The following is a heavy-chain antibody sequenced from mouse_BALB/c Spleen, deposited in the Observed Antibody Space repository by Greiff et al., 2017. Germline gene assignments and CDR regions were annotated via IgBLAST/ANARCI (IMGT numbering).Heavy chain of an antibody. CDR3: ARDGDYRYGWFAY. J-gene: IGHJ3*01. CDR1: GYSITSGYY. D-gene: IGHD2-14*01. V-gene: IGHV3-6*02. Sequence: DVKLQESGPGLVKPSQSLSLTCSVTGYSITSGYYWNWIRQFPGNKLEWMGYISYDGSNNYNPSLKNRISITRDTSKNQFFLKLNSVTTEDTATYYCARDGDYRYGWFAYWGQGTLVTVSA. CDR2: ISYDGSN.